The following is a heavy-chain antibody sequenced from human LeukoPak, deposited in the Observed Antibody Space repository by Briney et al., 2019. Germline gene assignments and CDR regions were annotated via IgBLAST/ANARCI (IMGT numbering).Heavy chain of an antibody. V-gene: IGHV1-18*01. CDR2: GSAYADNT. J-gene: IGHJ4*02. CDR3: ARDCIGCHGFDY. CDR1: GYTFINYG. D-gene: IGHD2-15*01. Sequence: ASVKVSCKASGYTFINYGISWVLQAPGQGLEWMGWGSAYADNTNYVQKFQGRVTMTTDTSTSTAYMELRSLRSHDTAIYYCARDCIGCHGFDYWGQGTLVTVPS.